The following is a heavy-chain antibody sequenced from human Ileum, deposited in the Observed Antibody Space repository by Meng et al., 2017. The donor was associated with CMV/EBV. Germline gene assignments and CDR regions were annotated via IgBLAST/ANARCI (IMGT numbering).Heavy chain of an antibody. CDR1: GFSFDEYA. CDR3: AKAVVRGVIITRFEY. CDR2: IGWDSSSV. V-gene: IGHV3-9*01. J-gene: IGHJ4*02. Sequence: SLKISCVASGFSFDEYAMHWIRKVPGKGLEWVSGIGWDSSSVGYADSVKGRFTISRDNDQNSLYLQMNSLTVGDTAFYYCAKAVVRGVIITRFEYWGQGTQVT. D-gene: IGHD3-10*01.